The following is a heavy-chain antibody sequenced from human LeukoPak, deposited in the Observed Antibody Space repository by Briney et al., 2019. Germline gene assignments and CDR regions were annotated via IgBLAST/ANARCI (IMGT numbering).Heavy chain of an antibody. V-gene: IGHV4-61*02. CDR1: GGSISSGSYY. CDR3: ARVPKRAVAGRWYFDL. D-gene: IGHD6-19*01. CDR2: INTSGST. J-gene: IGHJ2*01. Sequence: SQTLSLTCTVSGGSISSGSYYWSWIRQPAGKGLEWIGRINTSGSTNYNPSLKSRVAISVDTSKNQFSLKLSSVTAADTAVYYCARVPKRAVAGRWYFDLWGRGTLVTVSS.